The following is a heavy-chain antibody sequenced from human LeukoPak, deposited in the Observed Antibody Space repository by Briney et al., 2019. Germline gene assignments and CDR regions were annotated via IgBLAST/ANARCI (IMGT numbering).Heavy chain of an antibody. CDR3: ATVTGWNNWFDP. V-gene: IGHV1-24*01. CDR2: FDPEDGET. CDR1: RYTLTELS. D-gene: IGHD6-19*01. J-gene: IGHJ5*02. Sequence: GASVTVSCKVSRYTLTELSMHWVRQAPGKGLEWMGGFDPEDGETIYAQKFQGRVTMTEDTSTDTAYMELSSLRSEDTAVYYCATVTGWNNWFDPWGQGTLVTVSS.